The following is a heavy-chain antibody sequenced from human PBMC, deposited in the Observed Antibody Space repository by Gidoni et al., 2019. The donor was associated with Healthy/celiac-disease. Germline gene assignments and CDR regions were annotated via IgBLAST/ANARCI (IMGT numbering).Heavy chain of an antibody. D-gene: IGHD6-13*01. CDR2: ISWNSGSI. CDR1: GFTFDDYA. CDR3: AKEGVVQQLVFPFEVQHAFDI. J-gene: IGHJ3*02. V-gene: IGHV3-9*01. Sequence: EVQLVESGGGLVQPGRSLRLSCSASGFTFDDYAIHWVRQAPGKGLEWGSGISWNSGSIGYADSVKGRFTISRDNAKNSLYLQMNSLRAEDTALYYCAKEGVVQQLVFPFEVQHAFDIWGQGTMVTVSS.